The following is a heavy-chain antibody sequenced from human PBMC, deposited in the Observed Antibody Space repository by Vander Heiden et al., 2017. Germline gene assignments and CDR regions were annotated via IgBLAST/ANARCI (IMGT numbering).Heavy chain of an antibody. D-gene: IGHD3-10*01. CDR2: SSYDGKNK. CDR1: GFTFSFNA. J-gene: IGHJ4*02. CDR3: ARQSDYYGYAYFDL. Sequence: VHLVESGGGVVQPGTSLRLSCEASGFTFSFNAMGWGSQAPGKGLEWVSRSSYDGKNKLYADSVRSRLNSARDNPKATLFLEMNTLRPNDTAVYYCARQSDYYGYAYFDLWGQGTRVSVSS. V-gene: IGHV3-30*04.